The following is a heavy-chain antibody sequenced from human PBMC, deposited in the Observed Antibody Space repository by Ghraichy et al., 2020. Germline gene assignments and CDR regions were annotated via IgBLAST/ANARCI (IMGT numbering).Heavy chain of an antibody. CDR1: GYNFTNHG. J-gene: IGHJ4*02. V-gene: IGHV3-33*01. Sequence: GGSLRLSCAASGYNFTNHGMHWVRQAPGKGLEWVAAIWFDGSRKYHADSVEGRFTISRDDSKKTLYLQMDSLRVADTAVYYCARDVSHSALEDWGQGTLVTVST. CDR2: IWFDGSRK. CDR3: ARDVSHSALED. D-gene: IGHD1-1*01.